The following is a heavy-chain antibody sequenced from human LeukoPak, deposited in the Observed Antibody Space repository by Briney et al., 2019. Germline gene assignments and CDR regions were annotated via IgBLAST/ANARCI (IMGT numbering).Heavy chain of an antibody. CDR2: ISGSGSII. CDR3: ARGRFDY. J-gene: IGHJ4*02. CDR1: GFTFTSYA. Sequence: PGGSLRLSCAASGFTFTSYAMSWVRQAPGKSPEWVSTISGSGSIINYADSVKGRFTISRDNAKNSLYLQMNSLRDEDTAVYYCARGRFDYWGQGTLVTVSS. V-gene: IGHV3-48*02.